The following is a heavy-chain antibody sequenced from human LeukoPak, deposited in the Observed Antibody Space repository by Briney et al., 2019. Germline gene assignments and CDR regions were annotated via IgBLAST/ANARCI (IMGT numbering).Heavy chain of an antibody. D-gene: IGHD2-15*01. Sequence: SGGSLRLSCAASGFTFSSYGMHWVRQAPGKGLEWVAVISYDGSNKYYADSVKGRFTISRDNSKNTLYVQMNSLRTEDTAMYYCARDKIVGSPLYGMDVWGQGTTVTVSS. V-gene: IGHV3-30*03. J-gene: IGHJ6*02. CDR1: GFTFSSYG. CDR3: ARDKIVGSPLYGMDV. CDR2: ISYDGSNK.